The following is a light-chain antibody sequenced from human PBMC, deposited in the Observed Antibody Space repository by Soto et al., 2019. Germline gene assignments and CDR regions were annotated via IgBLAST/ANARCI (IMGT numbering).Light chain of an antibody. CDR2: EVT. CDR3: SAYAGNNNPVI. CDR1: SSDVGGHNF. Sequence: QSALTQPPSASGSPGQSVTISCTGTSSDVGGHNFVSWYQQHPGKAPKFLIYEVTKRPSGVPDRFSGSKSGITASLTVSGLQTDDEAYSYCSAYAGNNNPVIFGGGPQLTVL. V-gene: IGLV2-8*01. J-gene: IGLJ2*01.